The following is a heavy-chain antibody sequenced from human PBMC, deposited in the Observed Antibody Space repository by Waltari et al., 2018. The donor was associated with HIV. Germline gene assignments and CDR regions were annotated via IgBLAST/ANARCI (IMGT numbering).Heavy chain of an antibody. CDR1: GFTFSSYA. D-gene: IGHD3-10*01. CDR3: AKDKVGSYPRFDY. V-gene: IGHV3-23*01. J-gene: IGHJ4*02. CDR2: IRGSGCST. Sequence: EVQLLESGGGLVQHGGSLRLSCAASGFTFSSYAMSCVRQAPGEGLECVSAIRGSGCSTYYADSVKGRFTISRDNSKNTLYLQMNSLRAEDTAVYYCAKDKVGSYPRFDYWGQGTLVTVSS.